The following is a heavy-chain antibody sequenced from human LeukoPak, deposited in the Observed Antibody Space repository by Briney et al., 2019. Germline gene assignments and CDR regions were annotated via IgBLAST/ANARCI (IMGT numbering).Heavy chain of an antibody. J-gene: IGHJ4*02. CDR1: GGSFSGYY. CDR3: AREGAPGCSSTSCFDY. V-gene: IGHV4-34*01. CDR2: INHSGST. Sequence: PSETLSLTCAVYGGSFSGYYWSWIRQPPGKGLEWIGEINHSGSTNYNPSLKSRVTISVDTSKHQFSLKLSSVTAADTAVYYCAREGAPGCSSTSCFDYWGQGTLVTVSS. D-gene: IGHD2-2*01.